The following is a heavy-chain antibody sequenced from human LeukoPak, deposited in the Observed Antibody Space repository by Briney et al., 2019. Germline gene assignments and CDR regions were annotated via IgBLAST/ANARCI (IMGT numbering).Heavy chain of an antibody. J-gene: IGHJ3*02. D-gene: IGHD7-27*01. V-gene: IGHV4-59*01. CDR2: IYCSGST. CDR3: ARPRTGDTRYDAFAI. CDR1: GGSISSYY. Sequence: SETLSLTCTVSGGSISSYYWSWIRQPPGKGLEWIGYIYCSGSTNYNPSLKSRVTISVDTSKNHFSLRLSSVTAADTAVYYCARPRTGDTRYDAFAIWGQGTMVTVSS.